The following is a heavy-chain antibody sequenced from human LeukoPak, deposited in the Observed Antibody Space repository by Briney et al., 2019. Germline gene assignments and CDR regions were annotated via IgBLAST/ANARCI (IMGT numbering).Heavy chain of an antibody. D-gene: IGHD4-23*01. Sequence: KPSETLSLTCAVYGGSFSGYYWSWIRQPPGKGLEWIGEINHSGSTNYNPSLKSRVTISVDTSKNQFSLKPSSVTAADTAVYYCARGRTTVVTQGYYGMDVWGQGTTVAVSS. V-gene: IGHV4-34*01. J-gene: IGHJ6*02. CDR3: ARGRTTVVTQGYYGMDV. CDR2: INHSGST. CDR1: GGSFSGYY.